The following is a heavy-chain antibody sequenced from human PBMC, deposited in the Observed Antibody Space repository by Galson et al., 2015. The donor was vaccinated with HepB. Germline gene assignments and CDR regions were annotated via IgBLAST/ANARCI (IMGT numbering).Heavy chain of an antibody. CDR2: INPSGGST. V-gene: IGHV1-46*01. D-gene: IGHD2-2*01. J-gene: IGHJ4*02. CDR3: AKVARWGIVVVPAAKGTYFDY. Sequence: SVKVSCKASGYTFTSYYMHWVRQAPGQGLEWMGIINPSGGSTSYAQKFQGRVTMTRDTSTSTVYMELSSLRAEDTAVYYCAKVARWGIVVVPAAKGTYFDYWGQGTPVTVSS. CDR1: GYTFTSYY.